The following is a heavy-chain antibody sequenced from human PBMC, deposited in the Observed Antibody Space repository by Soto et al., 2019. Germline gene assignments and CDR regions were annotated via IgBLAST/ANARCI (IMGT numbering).Heavy chain of an antibody. CDR3: AKGGSVDIVVVPAAHYYYGMDV. D-gene: IGHD2-2*01. CDR1: GFTFDDYA. Sequence: GGSLRLSCAASGFTFDDYAMHWVRQAPGKGLEWVSGISWNSGSIGYADSVKGRFTISRDNAKNSLYLQMNSLRAEDTALYYCAKGGSVDIVVVPAAHYYYGMDVWGQGTTVTVSS. CDR2: ISWNSGSI. V-gene: IGHV3-9*01. J-gene: IGHJ6*02.